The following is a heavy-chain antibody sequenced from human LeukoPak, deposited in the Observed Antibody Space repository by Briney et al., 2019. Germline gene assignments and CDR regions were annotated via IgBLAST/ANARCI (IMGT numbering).Heavy chain of an antibody. J-gene: IGHJ6*02. Sequence: PGGSLRLSCAASGFSFSIYRMNWVRQAPGKGLEWVSYISGGSTTIHYADSVKGRFTISRDNSKNTLYLQMHSLRAEDTAVYYCASRTRDYYYYGVDVWGQGTTVTVSS. CDR1: GFSFSIYR. CDR2: ISGGSTTI. CDR3: ASRTRDYYYYGVDV. V-gene: IGHV3-48*01.